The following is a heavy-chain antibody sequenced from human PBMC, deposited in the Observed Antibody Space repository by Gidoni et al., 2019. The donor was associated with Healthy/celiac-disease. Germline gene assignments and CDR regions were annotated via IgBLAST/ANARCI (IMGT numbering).Heavy chain of an antibody. J-gene: IGHJ4*02. Sequence: QVQLVESGGGVVQPGRSLRLSCAASGFTFSSYAMHWFRQAPGQGLEWVAVISYDGSNKYYADSVKGRFTISRDNSKNTLYLQMNSLRAEDTAVYYCARGAPAAFDYWGQGTLVTVSS. CDR1: GFTFSSYA. D-gene: IGHD6-25*01. V-gene: IGHV3-30-3*01. CDR3: ARGAPAAFDY. CDR2: ISYDGSNK.